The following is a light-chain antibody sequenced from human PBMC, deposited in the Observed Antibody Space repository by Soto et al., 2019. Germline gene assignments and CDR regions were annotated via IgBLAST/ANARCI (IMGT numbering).Light chain of an antibody. CDR1: QGISSN. CDR3: QQFNSYPLT. J-gene: IGKJ5*01. V-gene: IGKV1-9*01. CDR2: VAS. Sequence: DIQLTQSPSFLSASVGDRVTITCRVSQGISSNLAWYQQKPGKAPKLLIYVASTLQSGVPSRFSGSGSGTEFTLTISSLQPEDFATYYCQQFNSYPLTFGQGTRLEIK.